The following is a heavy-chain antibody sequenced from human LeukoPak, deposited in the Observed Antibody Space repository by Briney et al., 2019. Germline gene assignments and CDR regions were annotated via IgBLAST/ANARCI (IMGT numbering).Heavy chain of an antibody. J-gene: IGHJ4*02. Sequence: GGSLRLSRAASGFTFSSYDMNWVRQAPGKGLEWVAFIRYDGSNKYYADSVKGRFTISRDNSKNTLYLQMNSLRPEDSAVHYCAKDGRGSGYFPDYWGQGTLVTVSS. V-gene: IGHV3-30*02. CDR1: GFTFSSYD. CDR3: AKDGRGSGYFPDY. D-gene: IGHD3-22*01. CDR2: IRYDGSNK.